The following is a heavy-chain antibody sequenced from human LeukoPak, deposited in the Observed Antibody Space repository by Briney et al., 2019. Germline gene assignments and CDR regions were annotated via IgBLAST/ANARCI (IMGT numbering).Heavy chain of an antibody. J-gene: IGHJ4*02. CDR1: GYTFTSYG. V-gene: IGHV1-18*01. Sequence: RVASVKVSCKASGYTFTSYGISWVRQAPGQGLEWMGWISAYNGNTNYAQKLQGRVTMTTDTSTSTAYMELRSLRSDDTAVYYCARVNAVVVPAAKEALLGPPFDYWGQGTLVTVSS. D-gene: IGHD2-2*01. CDR3: ARVNAVVVPAAKEALLGPPFDY. CDR2: ISAYNGNT.